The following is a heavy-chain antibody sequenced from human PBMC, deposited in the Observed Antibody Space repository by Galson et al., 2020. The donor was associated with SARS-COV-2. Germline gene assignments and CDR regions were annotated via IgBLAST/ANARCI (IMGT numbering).Heavy chain of an antibody. Sequence: ASVKVSCKASGYTFSSYGISWIRQAPGQGLEWVGWISGYNGNTNYAQKFRDRVTLTTDTSTSTAYMELRSLRPDDTAVYYCARDISTYYYDGSGYQFDHWGQGTLVTVS. CDR3: ARDISTYYYDGSGYQFDH. D-gene: IGHD3-22*01. CDR1: GYTFSSYG. V-gene: IGHV1-18*04. CDR2: ISGYNGNT. J-gene: IGHJ4*02.